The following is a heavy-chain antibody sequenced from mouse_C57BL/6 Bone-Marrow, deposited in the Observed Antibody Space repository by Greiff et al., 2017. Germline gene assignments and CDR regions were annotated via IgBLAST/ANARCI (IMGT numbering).Heavy chain of an antibody. J-gene: IGHJ3*01. V-gene: IGHV2-9*01. CDR1: GFSLTSYC. CDR2: IWGGGST. CDR3: AKLGRFAY. Sequence: QVQLQESGPGLVAPSQSLSFTCTVSGFSLTSYCVDWVRPPPGKGLAWLGVIWGGGSTNYNSALMSSLSITKDSSKSQVFLKMNSQQNDDTAMYYCAKLGRFAYWGQGTLVTVSA.